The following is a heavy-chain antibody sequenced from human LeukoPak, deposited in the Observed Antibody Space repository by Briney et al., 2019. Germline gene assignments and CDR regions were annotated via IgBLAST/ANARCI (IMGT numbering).Heavy chain of an antibody. J-gene: IGHJ6*03. CDR2: IYYSGNT. V-gene: IGHV4-59*01. CDR3: AREVHYYCDYMDL. CDR1: GGSFSTYY. Sequence: SETLSFTCTVSGGSFSTYYWSWIRQPPGKGLEWIGYIYYSGNTNYNPSLKSRVTISVDTSNNQFSLKQNSVAAADTAVYYCAREVHYYCDYMDLWGRGTAVSVSS.